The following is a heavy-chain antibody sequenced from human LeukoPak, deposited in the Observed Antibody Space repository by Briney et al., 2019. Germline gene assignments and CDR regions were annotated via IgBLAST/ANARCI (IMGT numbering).Heavy chain of an antibody. D-gene: IGHD2-2*01. V-gene: IGHV4-34*01. Sequence: PSETLSLTCAVYGWSFNDYYWNWIRQPPGKGLEWIGEINARGDTSHNPSLKSRVTISVDTSKKQFSLRFTSMTAADTALYYCARGQVPAARGYNWFDPWGQGTLVTVSS. CDR2: INARGDT. CDR3: ARGQVPAARGYNWFDP. CDR1: GWSFNDYY. J-gene: IGHJ5*02.